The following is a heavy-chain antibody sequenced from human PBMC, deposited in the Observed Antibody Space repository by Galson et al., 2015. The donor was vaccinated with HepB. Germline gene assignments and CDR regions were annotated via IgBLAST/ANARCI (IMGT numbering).Heavy chain of an antibody. CDR1: GFTFGDYA. CDR3: TSIFYGDYWVDY. V-gene: IGHV3-49*04. D-gene: IGHD4-17*01. Sequence: SLRLSGAASGFTFGDYAMSWVRQAPGKGLEWVGFIRSKAYGGTTEYAASVKGRFTISRDDSKSIAYLQMNSLKTEDTAVYYCTSIFYGDYWVDYWGQGTLVTVSS. J-gene: IGHJ4*02. CDR2: IRSKAYGGTT.